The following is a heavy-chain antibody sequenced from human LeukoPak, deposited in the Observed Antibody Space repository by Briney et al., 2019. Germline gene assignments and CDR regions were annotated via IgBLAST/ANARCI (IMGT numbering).Heavy chain of an antibody. V-gene: IGHV1-2*02. CDR1: GYTFTGYY. Sequence: ASVKVSCKASGYTFTGYYMHWVRQAPGQGLEWMGWINPNSGGTNYAQKFQGRVTMTRDTSISTAYMELSRLRSDDTAVYYCARPHYDFWSGYYSWFDPWGQGTLVTVSS. J-gene: IGHJ5*02. CDR3: ARPHYDFWSGYYSWFDP. CDR2: INPNSGGT. D-gene: IGHD3-3*01.